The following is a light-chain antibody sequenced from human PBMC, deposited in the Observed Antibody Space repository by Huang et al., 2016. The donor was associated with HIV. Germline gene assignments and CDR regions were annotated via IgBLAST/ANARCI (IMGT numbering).Light chain of an antibody. CDR3: QQYDTLPLT. J-gene: IGKJ1*01. Sequence: DIQMTQSPSSLSASLGDKVTITCQASLDINNYLNWYQQKPGKVPKRLISDASDLETGVPPRFSGSRSGTNFTLTVSRLQAEDIGTYYCQQYDTLPLTFGQGTNVEI. CDR1: LDINNY. CDR2: DAS. V-gene: IGKV1-33*01.